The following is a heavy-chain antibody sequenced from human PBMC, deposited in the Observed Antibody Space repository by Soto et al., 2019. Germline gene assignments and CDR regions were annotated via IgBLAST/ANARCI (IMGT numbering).Heavy chain of an antibody. V-gene: IGHV4-39*01. CDR3: ARHITPYYYDSSGYYYGWFDP. CDR1: GGSISSSSYY. CDR2: FYYSWST. J-gene: IGHJ5*02. D-gene: IGHD3-22*01. Sequence: SETLSLTCTVTGGSISSSSYYWGWIRQPPGKGLVLFGCFYYSWSTYYNPFLKSRVTISVDTSKNQFSLKLSSVTAADTAVFFCARHITPYYYDSSGYYYGWFDPWGQGTLVTVS.